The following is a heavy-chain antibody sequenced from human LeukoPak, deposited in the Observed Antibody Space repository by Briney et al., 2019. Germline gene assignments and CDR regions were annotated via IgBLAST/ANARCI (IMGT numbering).Heavy chain of an antibody. J-gene: IGHJ4*02. CDR1: GGSIGDNY. CDR3: ARHPFATPFDY. D-gene: IGHD2-15*01. Sequence: SETLSLTCTVSGGSIGDNYWSWIRQPPGKGLEWIGYAYYSGHTNYNSSLKSRVTMSLDTSKSQFSLRLSSVTAADTAVYFCARHPFATPFDYWGPGTLVTVSS. CDR2: AYYSGHT. V-gene: IGHV4-59*08.